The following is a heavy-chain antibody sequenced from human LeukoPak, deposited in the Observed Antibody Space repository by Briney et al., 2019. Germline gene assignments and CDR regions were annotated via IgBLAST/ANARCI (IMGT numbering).Heavy chain of an antibody. CDR3: ARGREITGVLDY. CDR2: ITETGAGT. D-gene: IGHD3-10*01. CDR1: GFMFSRYA. J-gene: IGHJ4*02. V-gene: IGHV3-23*01. Sequence: GGSLRLSCAASGFMFSRYAMIWVRQTPGKGLEWVSAITETGAGTYYADSVKGRFTMSRDNSRNTVYLQMDSLRAEDTAVYYCARGREITGVLDYWGQGTLVTVSS.